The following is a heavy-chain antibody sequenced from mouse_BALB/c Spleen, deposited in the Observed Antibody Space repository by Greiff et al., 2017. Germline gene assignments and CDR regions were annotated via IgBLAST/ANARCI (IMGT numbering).Heavy chain of an antibody. D-gene: IGHD2-4*01. Sequence: EVQLQQTGAELVKPGASVKLSCTASGFNIKDTYMHWVKQRPEQGLEWIGRIDPANGNTKYDPKFQGKATITADTSSNTAYLQLSSLTSEDTAVYYCARWTMITTCAYWGQGTLVTVSA. V-gene: IGHV14-3*02. CDR3: ARWTMITTCAY. CDR2: IDPANGNT. CDR1: GFNIKDTY. J-gene: IGHJ3*01.